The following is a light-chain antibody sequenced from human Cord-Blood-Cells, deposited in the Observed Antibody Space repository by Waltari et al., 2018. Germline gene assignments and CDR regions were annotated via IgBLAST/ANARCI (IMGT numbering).Light chain of an antibody. V-gene: IGLV2-23*01. Sequence: QSALTQPASVSGSPGQSITISCTGTSSGVGSYNLCSWYQQHPGKAPQRMIYEGSKRPSGVSNRFSGSKSGNTASLTSSGLQAEDEADYYCCSYAGSSTWVFGGGTKLTVL. CDR1: SSGVGSYNL. J-gene: IGLJ3*02. CDR3: CSYAGSSTWV. CDR2: EGS.